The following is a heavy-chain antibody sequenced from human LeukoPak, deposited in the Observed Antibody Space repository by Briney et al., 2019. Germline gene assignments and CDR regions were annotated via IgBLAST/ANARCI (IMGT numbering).Heavy chain of an antibody. CDR1: GFIFDDYG. D-gene: IGHD1-1*01. J-gene: IGHJ6*03. Sequence: GGSLRLSCADSGFIFDDYGMSWVRQAPGKGLEWVSNINWNGGDTRYRHSVKGRFTISRDSAKSSLYLQMNSLRAEDTALYYCARGKYPDNDDYMDVWGKGTTVIVSS. V-gene: IGHV3-20*04. CDR2: INWNGGDT. CDR3: ARGKYPDNDDYMDV.